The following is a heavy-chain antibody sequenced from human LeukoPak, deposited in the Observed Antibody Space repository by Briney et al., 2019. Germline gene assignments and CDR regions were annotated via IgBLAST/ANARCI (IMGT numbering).Heavy chain of an antibody. CDR2: ISAYNGNT. D-gene: IGHD1-1*01. V-gene: IGHV1-18*01. Sequence: RRASVKVSCKASGYTFTSYGISWVRQAPGQGLEWMGWISAYNGNTNYAQKLQGRVTMTTDTSTSTAYMELSRLRSDDTAVYYCARVGLELERRAYYYQYYMDIWGKGTTVIVSS. CDR1: GYTFTSYG. J-gene: IGHJ6*03. CDR3: ARVGLELERRAYYYQYYMDI.